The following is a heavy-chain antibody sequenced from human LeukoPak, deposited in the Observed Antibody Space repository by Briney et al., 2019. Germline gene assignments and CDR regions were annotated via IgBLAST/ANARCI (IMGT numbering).Heavy chain of an antibody. CDR1: GFTFSSFTFSSYA. CDR2: INGSGGST. CDR3: AKQLGYCSDGSCYFDY. D-gene: IGHD2-15*01. V-gene: IGHV3-23*01. Sequence: GGSLRLSCAASGFTFSSFTFSSYAMSWVRQAPGKGLEWVSGINGSGGSTYYADSVKGRFTISRDNSKNTLYLQMNSLRAEDTAVYYCAKQLGYCSDGSCYFDYWGQGALVTVSS. J-gene: IGHJ4*02.